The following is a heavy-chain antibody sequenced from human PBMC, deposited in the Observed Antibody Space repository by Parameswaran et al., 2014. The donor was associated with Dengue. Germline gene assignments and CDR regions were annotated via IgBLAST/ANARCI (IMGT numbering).Heavy chain of an antibody. D-gene: IGHD3-9*01. Sequence: WIRQPPGKGLEWVSGISWNSGSIDYADSVKGRFTISRDNAKNSLYLQMNSLRSEDMALYYCAKAQNYDILTDYFEYWGQGTLVTVSS. CDR2: ISWNSGSI. J-gene: IGHJ4*02. V-gene: IGHV3-9*03. CDR3: AKAQNYDILTDYFEY.